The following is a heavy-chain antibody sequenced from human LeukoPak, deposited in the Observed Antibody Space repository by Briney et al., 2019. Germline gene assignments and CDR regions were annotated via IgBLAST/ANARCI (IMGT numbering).Heavy chain of an antibody. Sequence: GGSLRLSCVASGFTVSSKYMSRVRQAPGKGLEWVSVIYSGGSTYYGESVKGRFTISRDNSKNTVYLQMNALRAEDSAVYYCARGTVWRLGSYGLDVWGQGTTVTVSS. CDR3: ARGTVWRLGSYGLDV. CDR2: IYSGGST. J-gene: IGHJ6*02. D-gene: IGHD3-16*01. CDR1: GFTVSSKY. V-gene: IGHV3-53*01.